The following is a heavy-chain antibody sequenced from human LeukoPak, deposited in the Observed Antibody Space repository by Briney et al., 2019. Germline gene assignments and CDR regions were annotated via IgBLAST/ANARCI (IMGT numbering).Heavy chain of an antibody. V-gene: IGHV3-15*01. CDR1: GFTFSNAW. J-gene: IGHJ3*02. CDR2: IKSKTAGGTT. CDR3: TTDRGIAAAWYNLFDI. Sequence: GGSLRLSCAASGFTFSNAWMNWVRQAPGKGLEWVGHIKSKTAGGTTDYAAPVKGRFTISRDDSKNTLYLQMNSLKTEDTAVYYCTTDRGIAAAWYNLFDIWGQGTMDTVSS. D-gene: IGHD6-13*01.